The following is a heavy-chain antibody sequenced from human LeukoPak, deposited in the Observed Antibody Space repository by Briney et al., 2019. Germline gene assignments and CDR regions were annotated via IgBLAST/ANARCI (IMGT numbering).Heavy chain of an antibody. D-gene: IGHD5-12*01. V-gene: IGHV3-30*18. CDR2: ISYDENNR. CDR1: GFTFSSYG. J-gene: IGHJ4*02. CDR3: AKVPSRGYGGYDYFDY. Sequence: GGSLRLSCAASGFTFSSYGMHWVRQAPGKGLEWVAVISYDENNRYYADSVKGRFTISRDNSKNMLYLQMNSLGAEDTAVYYCAKVPSRGYGGYDYFDYWGQGTLVTVSS.